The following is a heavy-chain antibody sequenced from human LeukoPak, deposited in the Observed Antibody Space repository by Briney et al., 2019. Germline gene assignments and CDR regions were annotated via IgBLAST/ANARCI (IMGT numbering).Heavy chain of an antibody. Sequence: SETLSLTCTVSGGSISSYYWSWIRQPPGKGLEWIGYIYYSGSTNYNPSLKSRVTISVDTSKNQSSLKLSSVTAADTAVYYCARVSTTVVTPYAFDIWGQGTMVTVSS. V-gene: IGHV4-59*01. CDR3: ARVSTTVVTPYAFDI. J-gene: IGHJ3*02. CDR2: IYYSGST. CDR1: GGSISSYY. D-gene: IGHD4-23*01.